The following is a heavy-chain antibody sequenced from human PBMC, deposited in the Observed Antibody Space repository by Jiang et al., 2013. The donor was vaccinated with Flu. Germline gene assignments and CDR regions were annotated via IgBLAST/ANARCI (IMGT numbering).Heavy chain of an antibody. V-gene: IGHV4-34*01. CDR1: GGSFSGYY. Sequence: LLKPSETLSLTCAVYGGSFSGYYWSWIRQPPGKGLEWIGEINHSGSTNYNPSLKSRVTTSVDTSKNQFSLKLSSVTAADTAVYYCARGNRGGAIIRRLFDYWGQGTLVTVSS. CDR3: ARGNRGGAIIRRLFDY. CDR2: INHSGST. J-gene: IGHJ4*02. D-gene: IGHD3-16*01.